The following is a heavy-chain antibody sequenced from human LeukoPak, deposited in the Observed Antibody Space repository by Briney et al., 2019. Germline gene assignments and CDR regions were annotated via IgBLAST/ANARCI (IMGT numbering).Heavy chain of an antibody. CDR1: GGSISSRDYY. D-gene: IGHD4-17*01. V-gene: IGHV4-61*08. CDR2: IYYRGST. CDR3: ARGGDYGDLRYFDY. J-gene: IGHJ4*02. Sequence: PSETLSLTCTVSGGSISSRDYYWSWIRQPPGKGREWIGYIYYRGSTNYNPSLKSRVTFSVDTSKNQSSLKLNSVTAADAAVYYCARGGDYGDLRYFDYWGQGTLVTVSS.